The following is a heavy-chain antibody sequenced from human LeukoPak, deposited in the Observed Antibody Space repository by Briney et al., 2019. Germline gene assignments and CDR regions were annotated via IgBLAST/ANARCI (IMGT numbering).Heavy chain of an antibody. Sequence: GGSLRLSCAASGFTFSSYGMHWVRQAPGKGLEWVAVISYDGSNKYYADSVKGRFTISRDNSRNTPYLQMNSLRAEDTAVYYCAKDREWELLSYWFDLWGQGTLVTVSS. CDR2: ISYDGSNK. CDR1: GFTFSSYG. D-gene: IGHD1-26*01. CDR3: AKDREWELLSYWFDL. J-gene: IGHJ5*02. V-gene: IGHV3-30*18.